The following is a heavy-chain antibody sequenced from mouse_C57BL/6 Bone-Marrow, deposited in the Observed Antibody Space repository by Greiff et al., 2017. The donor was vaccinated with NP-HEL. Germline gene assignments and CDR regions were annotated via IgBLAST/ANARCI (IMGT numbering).Heavy chain of an antibody. CDR1: GYTFTSYW. J-gene: IGHJ2*01. D-gene: IGHD3-1*01. V-gene: IGHV1-55*01. Sequence: VQLQQSGAELVKPGASVQMSCKASGYTFTSYWITWVKQRPGQGLEWIGDIYPGSGSTNYNEKFKCKATLTVDTSSSTAYIQLSSLTSEDSAVYYCARQLPHFDYWGQGTTLTVSS. CDR3: ARQLPHFDY. CDR2: IYPGSGST.